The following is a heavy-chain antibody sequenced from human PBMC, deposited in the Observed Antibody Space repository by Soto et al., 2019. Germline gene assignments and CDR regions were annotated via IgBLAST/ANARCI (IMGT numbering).Heavy chain of an antibody. Sequence: GWALRLSCADSGFTFSNDAMNWFRQAPGKGLEWVSVISASGGSAYYADSVQGRVTISRDNSKNTLYLQMNSLRAEDTAIYYCVREARGPFDLWGRATMVTASS. CDR1: GFTFSNDA. V-gene: IGHV3-23*01. J-gene: IGHJ3*01. CDR2: ISASGGSA. CDR3: VREARGPFDL. D-gene: IGHD5-12*01.